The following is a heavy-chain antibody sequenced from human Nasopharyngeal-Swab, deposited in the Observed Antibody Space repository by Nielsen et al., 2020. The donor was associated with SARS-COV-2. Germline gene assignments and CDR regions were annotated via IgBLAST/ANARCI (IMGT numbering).Heavy chain of an antibody. D-gene: IGHD1-7*01. CDR2: IGPSDSYT. CDR3: ARFSSGTIPSVDY. Sequence: GGSLRLSCKGSGYGFTSYWISWVCQMPGKGLEWMGRIGPSDSYTNYSPSFQGHVTISADKSISTAYLQWSSLKASDTAMYYCARFSSGTIPSVDYWGQGTLVTVSS. V-gene: IGHV5-10-1*01. CDR1: GYGFTSYW. J-gene: IGHJ4*02.